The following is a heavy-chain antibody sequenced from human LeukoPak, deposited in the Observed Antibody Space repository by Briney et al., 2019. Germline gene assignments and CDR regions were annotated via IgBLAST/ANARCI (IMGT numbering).Heavy chain of an antibody. CDR1: GFTFSNYM. Sequence: GGSLRLSCAASGFTFSNYMMHWVRQAPGKGLVWVSRIKGDGITITYADSVKGRFTISRDNAKNTLYLQMNSLRAEDTAVYYCLRDLNWSLDQWGQGTLVTVSS. CDR3: LRDLNWSLDQ. D-gene: IGHD1-20*01. V-gene: IGHV3-74*01. J-gene: IGHJ4*02. CDR2: IKGDGITI.